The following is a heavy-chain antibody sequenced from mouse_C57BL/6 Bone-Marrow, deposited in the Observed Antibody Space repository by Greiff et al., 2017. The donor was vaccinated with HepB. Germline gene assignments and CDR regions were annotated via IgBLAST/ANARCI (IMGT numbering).Heavy chain of an antibody. Sequence: QVQLKQSGPGLVQPSQSLSITCTVSGFSLTSYGVHWVRQSPGKGLEWLGVIWSGGSTDYNAAFISRLSISKDNSKSQVFFKMNSLQADDTAIYYCARNLRSDSNYVGNWYFDVWGTGTTVTVSS. CDR1: GFSLTSYG. D-gene: IGHD2-5*01. CDR2: IWSGGST. J-gene: IGHJ1*03. V-gene: IGHV2-2*01. CDR3: ARNLRSDSNYVGNWYFDV.